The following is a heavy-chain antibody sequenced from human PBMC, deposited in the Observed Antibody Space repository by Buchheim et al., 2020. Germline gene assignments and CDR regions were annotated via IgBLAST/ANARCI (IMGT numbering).Heavy chain of an antibody. CDR3: ARSLVVVAATQWYWNFDY. CDR1: GFTVSSNY. V-gene: IGHV3-66*01. Sequence: EVQLVESGGGLVQPGGSLRLSCAASGFTVSSNYMSWVRQAPGKGLEWVSVIYSGGSTYYADSVKGRFTISRDNSKNTLYLKMNSLRAEDTAVYYCARSLVVVAATQWYWNFDYWGQGTL. D-gene: IGHD2-15*01. J-gene: IGHJ4*02. CDR2: IYSGGST.